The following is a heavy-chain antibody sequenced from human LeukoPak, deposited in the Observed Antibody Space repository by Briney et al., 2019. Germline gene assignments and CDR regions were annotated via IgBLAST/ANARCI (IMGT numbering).Heavy chain of an antibody. J-gene: IGHJ3*02. CDR3: ARRRYCSSTSCYEGAFDI. D-gene: IGHD2-2*01. Sequence: GESLKISCKGSGYSFTSYWIGWVRQMPGKGLEWMGIIYPGDSDTRYSPSSQGQVTMSADKSISTAYLQWSSLKASDTAMYYCARRRYCSSTSCYEGAFDIWGQGTMVTVSS. CDR1: GYSFTSYW. CDR2: IYPGDSDT. V-gene: IGHV5-51*01.